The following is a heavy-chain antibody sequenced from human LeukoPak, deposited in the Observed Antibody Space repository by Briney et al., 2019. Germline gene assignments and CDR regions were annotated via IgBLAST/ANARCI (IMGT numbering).Heavy chain of an antibody. D-gene: IGHD3-3*01. V-gene: IGHV4-61*02. CDR3: ARVASSGYYYFDS. CDR2: IYTSGST. J-gene: IGHJ4*02. CDR1: GGSISRDTYY. Sequence: PSETLSLTCTVSGGSISRDTYYWSWIRQPAEKGLEWIGRIYTSGSTNYNPSLKSRVTISMDTSKNQFSLKLSSVTAADTAVYYCARVASSGYYYFDSWGQGTLVTVSS.